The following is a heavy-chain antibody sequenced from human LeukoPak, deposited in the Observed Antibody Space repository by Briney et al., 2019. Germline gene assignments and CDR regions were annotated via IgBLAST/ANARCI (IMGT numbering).Heavy chain of an antibody. V-gene: IGHV4-31*03. Sequence: SQTLSLTCTVSGGSISSGGYYWSWIRQHPGKGLEWIGYIYYSGSTYYNPSLKSRVTISVDTSKNQFSLKLSSVTAADTAAYYCARAPHIVVVVAATPDYFDYWGQGTLVTVSS. CDR1: GGSISSGGYY. CDR3: ARAPHIVVVVAATPDYFDY. CDR2: IYYSGST. J-gene: IGHJ4*02. D-gene: IGHD2-15*01.